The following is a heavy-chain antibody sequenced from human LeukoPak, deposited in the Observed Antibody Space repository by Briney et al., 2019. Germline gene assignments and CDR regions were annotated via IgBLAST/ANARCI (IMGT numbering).Heavy chain of an antibody. CDR1: GFSFSNFA. Sequence: GGSLRLSCVASGFSFSNFAMSWVRHVPGKGLEWVSGISWNSGSIGYADSVKGRFTISRDNAKNSLYLQMNSLRAEDTALYYCAKAMADDFWSGYKDNWGQGTLVTVSS. CDR3: AKAMADDFWSGYKDN. J-gene: IGHJ4*02. V-gene: IGHV3-9*01. CDR2: ISWNSGSI. D-gene: IGHD3-3*01.